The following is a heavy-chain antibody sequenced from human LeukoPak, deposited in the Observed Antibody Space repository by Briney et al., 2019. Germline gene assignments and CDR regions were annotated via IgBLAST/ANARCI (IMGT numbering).Heavy chain of an antibody. J-gene: IGHJ6*04. CDR3: TTDSPYSSSWFDYYYYYGMDV. Sequence: SPGGSLRLSCAASGFTFSNAWMSWVRQAPGKGLEWVGRIKSKTDGGTTDYAAPVKGRFTISRDDSKNTLYLQMNSLKTEDTAVYYCTTDSPYSSSWFDYYYYYGMDVWGKGTTVTVSS. CDR1: GFTFSNAW. D-gene: IGHD6-13*01. V-gene: IGHV3-15*01. CDR2: IKSKTDGGTT.